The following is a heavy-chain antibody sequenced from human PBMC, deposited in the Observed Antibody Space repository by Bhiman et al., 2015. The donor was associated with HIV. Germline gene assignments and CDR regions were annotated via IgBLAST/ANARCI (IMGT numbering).Heavy chain of an antibody. CDR2: IRPDGNT. CDR1: GFTFNNYV. D-gene: IGHD2-15*01. Sequence: QVQLVESGGGVVQPGGSPTLSCAASGFTFNNYVMHWVRQAPGKGLEWVASIRPDGNTFYADSVKGRLTISRDNSNNTLHLQVNSLRAEDTAVYYCAKGNGYCSGGRCYSAASIDYWGPGTLVTVS. J-gene: IGHJ4*02. CDR3: AKGNGYCSGGRCYSAASIDY. V-gene: IGHV3-30*02.